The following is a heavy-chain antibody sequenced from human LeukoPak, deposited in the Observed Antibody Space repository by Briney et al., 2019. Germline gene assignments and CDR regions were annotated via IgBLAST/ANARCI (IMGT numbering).Heavy chain of an antibody. CDR1: GFTFDTYW. CDR3: ARGDTQSKYRQFDS. V-gene: IGHV3-7*04. D-gene: IGHD3-16*02. Sequence: GGTLRLSCAASGFTFDTYWMSWVRQAPGKGLEWVANIKQDGSEKDYVDSVKGRFTISRDNAKNSLYLQMNSLRAEDTGVYYCARGDTQSKYRQFDSWGQGSLVIVSS. J-gene: IGHJ4*02. CDR2: IKQDGSEK.